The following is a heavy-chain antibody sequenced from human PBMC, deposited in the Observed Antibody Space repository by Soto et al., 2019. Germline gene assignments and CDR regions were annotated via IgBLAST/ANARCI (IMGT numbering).Heavy chain of an antibody. J-gene: IGHJ4*02. CDR1: GFTFNNYA. CDR3: ANERLGGNFDC. Sequence: EVQLLDSGGGLVQPGGSLRLSCAASGFTFNNYAMNWVRQAPGKGLEWVATISGTGGSTYYADSVKGRFTISRDNSKNTLYLQMNSRRVEDTAVYYCANERLGGNFDCWGQGTQVTVSS. CDR2: ISGTGGST. V-gene: IGHV3-23*01.